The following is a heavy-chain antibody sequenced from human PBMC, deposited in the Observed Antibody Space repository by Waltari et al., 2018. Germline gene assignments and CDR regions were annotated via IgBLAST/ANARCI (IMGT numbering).Heavy chain of an antibody. CDR3: ARGPKVVTRGSWFDP. D-gene: IGHD5-12*01. Sequence: QVQLQESGPGLVKPSETLSLTCTVSGGSISSYYWSWIRQPAGKGLEWIGRIYTSGSPNYTPSPKVRVTMAVEPSKDQCSLKLSSVTAADTAVYYCARGPKVVTRGSWFDPWGQGTLVTVSS. J-gene: IGHJ5*02. CDR1: GGSISSYY. CDR2: IYTSGSP. V-gene: IGHV4-4*07.